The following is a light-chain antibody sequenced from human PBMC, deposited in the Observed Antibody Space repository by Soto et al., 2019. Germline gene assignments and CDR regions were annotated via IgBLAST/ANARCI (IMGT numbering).Light chain of an antibody. CDR3: QQRSNWPST. J-gene: IGKJ4*01. CDR1: QSVSRY. CDR2: DAS. Sequence: EIVLTQSPATLSLSPGERATLSCRASQSVSRYLAWYQQKPGQAPRLLIYDASNRATGIPTRFSGSGSETDFALTISSLEPEDFAVYYCQQRSNWPSTFGGGTKVEIK. V-gene: IGKV3-11*01.